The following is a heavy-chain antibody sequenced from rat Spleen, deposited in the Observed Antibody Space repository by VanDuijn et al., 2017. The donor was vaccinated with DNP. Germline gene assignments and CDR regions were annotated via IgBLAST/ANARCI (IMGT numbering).Heavy chain of an antibody. CDR2: IQSGGST. Sequence: VQLVESGGGLVQPGGSMKLSCAASGFTFSNYYMAWVRQPPGKGLEWMGRIQSGGSTDYNSALKSRLSISRDTSKNQVFLKMNSLQTDDTGTYYCARDRQPPFDFWGQGVMVTVSS. CDR1: GFTFSNYY. D-gene: IGHD3-4*01. J-gene: IGHJ2*01. V-gene: IGHV2-19*01. CDR3: ARDRQPPFDF.